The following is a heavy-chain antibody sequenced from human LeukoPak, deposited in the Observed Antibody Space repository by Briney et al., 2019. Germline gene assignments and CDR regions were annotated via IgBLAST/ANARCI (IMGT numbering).Heavy chain of an antibody. D-gene: IGHD3-16*02. CDR1: GGSISSGGYS. Sequence: PSETLSLTCTVSGGSISSGGYSWSWIRQPPGKGLEWIGYIYHSGSTYYNPSLKSRVTISVDRSKNQFSLKLSSVTAADTAVYYCARDSIEGDYVDYWGQGTLVTVSS. CDR3: ARDSIEGDYVDY. V-gene: IGHV4-30-2*01. J-gene: IGHJ4*02. CDR2: IYHSGST.